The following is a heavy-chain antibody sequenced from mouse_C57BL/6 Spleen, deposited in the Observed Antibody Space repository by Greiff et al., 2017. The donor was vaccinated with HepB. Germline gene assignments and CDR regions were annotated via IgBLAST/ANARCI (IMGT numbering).Heavy chain of an antibody. CDR1: GFSLTSYG. Sequence: QVQLKQSGPVLVQPSQSLSITCTVSGFSLTSYGVHWVRQSPGKGLEWLGVIWRGGSTDYNAAFMSRLSITKDNSKSQVFFKMNSLQADDTAIYYCAKNEGYYGSSTGYFDVWGTGTTVTVSS. CDR3: AKNEGYYGSSTGYFDV. D-gene: IGHD1-1*01. V-gene: IGHV2-5*01. J-gene: IGHJ1*03. CDR2: IWRGGST.